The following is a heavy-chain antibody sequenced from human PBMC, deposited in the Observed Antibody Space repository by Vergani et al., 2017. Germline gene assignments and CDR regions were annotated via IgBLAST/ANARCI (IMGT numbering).Heavy chain of an antibody. CDR2: ISAYNANT. Sequence: QVQLVQSGAEGKKPGASVKVSCKASGYTFTKFGITWVRQAPGQGLQWMGWISAYNANTNFAQKLQGRVFMTTDTSTRTAYMELRSLRSDDTAVYYCARGGVHTALDLWGQGTLVTVSS. CDR3: ARGGVHTALDL. CDR1: GYTFTKFG. D-gene: IGHD5-18*01. J-gene: IGHJ4*02. V-gene: IGHV1-18*01.